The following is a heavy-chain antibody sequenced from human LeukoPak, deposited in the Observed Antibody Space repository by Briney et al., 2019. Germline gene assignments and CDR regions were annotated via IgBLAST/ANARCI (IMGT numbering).Heavy chain of an antibody. V-gene: IGHV4-59*08. Sequence: SETLSLICTVSGGSISSYYWSWIRQPPGKGLEWIGYIYYSGSTNYNPSLKSRVTISVDTSKNQFSLKLSSVTAADTAVYYCARFVRGTYYFDYWGQGTLVTVSS. CDR2: IYYSGST. J-gene: IGHJ4*02. CDR1: GGSISSYY. CDR3: ARFVRGTYYFDY. D-gene: IGHD3-16*01.